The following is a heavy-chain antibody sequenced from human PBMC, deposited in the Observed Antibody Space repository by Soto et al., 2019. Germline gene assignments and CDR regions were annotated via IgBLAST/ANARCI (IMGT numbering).Heavy chain of an antibody. D-gene: IGHD2-2*01. CDR2: IFPGDSTT. J-gene: IGHJ4*02. V-gene: IGHV5-51*01. Sequence: PGESLKISCKTSGYNFAGYWIGWVRQMPGKGLEWLGIIFPGDSTTTYSPSFQGQVTISADKSISTAYLQWSSLKASDTAMYYCARAVIGYCSSTSCPGDYWGQGTLVTVSS. CDR1: GYNFAGYW. CDR3: ARAVIGYCSSTSCPGDY.